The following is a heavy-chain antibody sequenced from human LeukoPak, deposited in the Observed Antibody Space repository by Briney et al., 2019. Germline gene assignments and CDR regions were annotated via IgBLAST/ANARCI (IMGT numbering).Heavy chain of an antibody. Sequence: SQTLSLTCTVSGGSISSGDYYWSWIRQPPGKGLEWIGYIYYSGSTYYNPSLKSRVTISVDTSKNQFSLKPSSVTAADTAVYYCARGISGGYNVCPDAFDIWGQGTMVTVSS. CDR2: IYYSGST. V-gene: IGHV4-30-4*08. CDR1: GGSISSGDYY. D-gene: IGHD5-24*01. CDR3: ARGISGGYNVCPDAFDI. J-gene: IGHJ3*02.